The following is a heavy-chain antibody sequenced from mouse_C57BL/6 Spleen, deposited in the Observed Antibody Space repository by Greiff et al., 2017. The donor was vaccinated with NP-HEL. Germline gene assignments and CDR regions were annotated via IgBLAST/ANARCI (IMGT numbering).Heavy chain of an antibody. J-gene: IGHJ4*01. V-gene: IGHV1-69*01. D-gene: IGHD3-3*01. CDR1: GYTFTSYG. Sequence: QVQLKEPGAELVMPGASVKLSCKASGYTFTSYGMHWVKQRPGQGLEWIGEIDPSDSYTNYNQKFKGKSTVTVDKSSSTAYMQLSSLTSEDSAVYYCARRDCRAMDYWGQGTSVTVSS. CDR3: ARRDCRAMDY. CDR2: IDPSDSYT.